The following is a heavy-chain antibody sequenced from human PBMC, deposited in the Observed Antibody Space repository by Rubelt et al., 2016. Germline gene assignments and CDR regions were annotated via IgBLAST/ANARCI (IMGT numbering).Heavy chain of an antibody. CDR2: IWYDGSNK. Sequence: VQLVESGGGVVQPGRSLRLSCAASGFTFSNSGMHWVRQVPGKGLEWVAVIWYDGSNKYYADSVKGRFTISRDKSKNTLYLQMNSLRAEDTAVYYCARGGIAVAGLDYWGQGTLVTVSS. J-gene: IGHJ4*02. CDR3: ARGGIAVAGLDY. D-gene: IGHD6-19*01. V-gene: IGHV3-33*01. CDR1: GFTFSNSG.